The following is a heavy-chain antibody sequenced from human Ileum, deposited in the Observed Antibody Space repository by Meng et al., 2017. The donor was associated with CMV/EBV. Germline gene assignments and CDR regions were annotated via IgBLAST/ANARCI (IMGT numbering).Heavy chain of an antibody. CDR2: INRDGSTT. V-gene: IGHV3-74*01. CDR1: GFTFSDYW. CDR3: ARAAPSGSYDF. D-gene: IGHD1-26*01. Sequence: SCGASGFTFSDYWVHWVRQAPGKGLVWVSRINRDGSTTDYADSVKGRFSISRGNAKNTLYLQMNSLRAEDTAVYYCARAAPSGSYDFWGQGTLVTVSS. J-gene: IGHJ4*02.